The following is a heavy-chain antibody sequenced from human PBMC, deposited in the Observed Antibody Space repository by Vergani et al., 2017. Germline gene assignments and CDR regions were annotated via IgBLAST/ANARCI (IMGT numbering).Heavy chain of an antibody. J-gene: IGHJ6*02. Sequence: EVQLVQSGAEVKKPGESLKISCKGSGYSFTSYWIGWVRQMPGKGLEWMGSIYPGDSDTRYSPDFQGQVTISADKSISTASLQWSSLKASDTAMYYCARHWGYYGSGSSYYYYGMDVWGQGTTVTVSS. CDR3: ARHWGYYGSGSSYYYYGMDV. CDR1: GYSFTSYW. CDR2: IYPGDSDT. V-gene: IGHV5-51*01. D-gene: IGHD3-10*01.